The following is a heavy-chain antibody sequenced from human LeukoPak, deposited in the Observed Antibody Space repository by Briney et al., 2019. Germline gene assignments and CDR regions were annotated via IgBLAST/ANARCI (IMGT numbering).Heavy chain of an antibody. Sequence: PGGSLRLSCAASGFTFSSYSMNWVRQAPGKGLEWVSSISSSSSYIYYADSVKGRFTISRDNAKNSLYLQMNSLRAEDTAVYYCARDRDGYNSMLSYWGQGTLVTVSS. J-gene: IGHJ4*02. CDR1: GFTFSSYS. D-gene: IGHD5-24*01. CDR3: ARDRDGYNSMLSY. CDR2: ISSSSSYI. V-gene: IGHV3-21*01.